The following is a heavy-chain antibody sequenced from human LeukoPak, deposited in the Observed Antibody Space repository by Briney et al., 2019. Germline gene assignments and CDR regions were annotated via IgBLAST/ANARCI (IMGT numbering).Heavy chain of an antibody. Sequence: GGSLRLSCAASGFTFSDYYMSWIRQAPGKGLEWVSYISSSSSYTNYADSVKGRFTISRDNPKNSLYLQMNSLRAEDTAVYYCARAGSTSSLDPWGQGTLVTVSS. CDR1: GFTFSDYY. V-gene: IGHV3-11*06. J-gene: IGHJ5*02. CDR3: ARAGSTSSLDP. D-gene: IGHD2-2*01. CDR2: ISSSSSYT.